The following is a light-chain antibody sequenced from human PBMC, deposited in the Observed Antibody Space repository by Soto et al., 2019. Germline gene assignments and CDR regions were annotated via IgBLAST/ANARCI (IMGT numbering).Light chain of an antibody. CDR1: QSVSSSY. CDR2: GAS. Sequence: EIVLTQSPGTLSLSPGERATLSCRASQSVSSSYFAWYQQKPGQAPRLLIYGASNRATGIPDRFSGSGSGTAFTLTISRLEPEDFAVYYCQQYGSSSWTFGQGTKVEIK. V-gene: IGKV3-20*01. CDR3: QQYGSSSWT. J-gene: IGKJ1*01.